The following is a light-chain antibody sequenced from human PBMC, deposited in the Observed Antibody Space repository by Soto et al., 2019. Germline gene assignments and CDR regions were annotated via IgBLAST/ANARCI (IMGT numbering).Light chain of an antibody. CDR3: QQFDGSLWT. J-gene: IGKJ1*01. Sequence: EIVLTQSPGTLSLSPGERVTLSCRASQSVSGSYLAWYQQKPGQAPRLLIYGASSRATGIPDRFSGSGSGTDFTLTISRLEPEDFAVYCCQQFDGSLWTFGPGTKVDIK. CDR1: QSVSGSY. CDR2: GAS. V-gene: IGKV3-20*01.